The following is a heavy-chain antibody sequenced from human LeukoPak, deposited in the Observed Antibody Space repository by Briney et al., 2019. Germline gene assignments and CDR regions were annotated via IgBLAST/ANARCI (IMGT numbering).Heavy chain of an antibody. Sequence: SQTLSLTCAISGDSVSSNSASWNWIRQSPSRGLEWLGRTYYRSKWYSEYGGSVRGRISINADTSKNQFSLQLYSVTPDDTAVYYCARDAGWEIRHASDIWGQGTMVTVSS. V-gene: IGHV6-1*01. CDR3: ARDAGWEIRHASDI. CDR1: GDSVSSNSAS. J-gene: IGHJ3*02. D-gene: IGHD1-26*01. CDR2: TYYRSKWYS.